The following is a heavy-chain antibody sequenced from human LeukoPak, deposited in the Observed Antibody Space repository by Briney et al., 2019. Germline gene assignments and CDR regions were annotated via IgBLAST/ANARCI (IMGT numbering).Heavy chain of an antibody. J-gene: IGHJ4*02. D-gene: IGHD4-23*01. V-gene: IGHV1-8*03. CDR3: ARGDYGGNPIDY. Sequence: ASVKVACKASGYTFTSYDINWVRQATGQGLEWMGWMNPNSGNTGYAQKFQGRVTITRNTSISTAYMELSSLRSEDTAVYYCARGDYGGNPIDYWGQGTLVTVSS. CDR2: MNPNSGNT. CDR1: GYTFTSYD.